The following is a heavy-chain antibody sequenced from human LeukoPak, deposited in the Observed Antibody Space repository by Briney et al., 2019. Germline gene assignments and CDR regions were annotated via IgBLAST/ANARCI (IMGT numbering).Heavy chain of an antibody. CDR2: IYYSGST. Sequence: SETLSLTCTVSGGSISSSSYYWGWIRQPPGKGLEWIGSIYYSGSTYYNPSLKSRVTISVDTSKNQFSLKLSSVTAADTAVYYCARDRRSIAVAGTDWFDPWGQGTQVTVSS. CDR3: ARDRRSIAVAGTDWFDP. J-gene: IGHJ5*02. D-gene: IGHD6-19*01. CDR1: GGSISSSSYY. V-gene: IGHV4-39*07.